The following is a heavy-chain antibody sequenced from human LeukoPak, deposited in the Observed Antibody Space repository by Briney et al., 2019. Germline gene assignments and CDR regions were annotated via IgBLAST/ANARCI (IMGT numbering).Heavy chain of an antibody. CDR3: ATDLGYCSSTTCDTFDY. CDR2: ISTHDVNT. D-gene: IGHD2-2*01. CDR1: GYTFTSSG. V-gene: IGHV1-18*01. Sequence: ASVKVSCKASGYTFTSSGISWVRQAPGQGLEWMGWISTHDVNTKYAQKLQGRVTLTTDTSTSTAYMELRSLRSDDTAVYYCATDLGYCSSTTCDTFDYWGQGTLITVSS. J-gene: IGHJ4*02.